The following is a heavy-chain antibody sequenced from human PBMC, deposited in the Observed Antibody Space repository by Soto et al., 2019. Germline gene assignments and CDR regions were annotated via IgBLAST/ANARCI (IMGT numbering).Heavy chain of an antibody. CDR1: GYSFTSYW. V-gene: IGHV5-51*01. CDR3: AGGQGWSGYLGGADYYGMDV. D-gene: IGHD3-3*01. CDR2: IYPGDSDT. Sequence: PGESLKISCKGSGYSFTSYWIGWVRQMPGKGLEWMGIIYPGDSDTRYSPSFQGQVTISADKSISTAYLQWSSLKASDTAMYYCAGGQGWSGYLGGADYYGMDVWGQGTTVTVSS. J-gene: IGHJ6*02.